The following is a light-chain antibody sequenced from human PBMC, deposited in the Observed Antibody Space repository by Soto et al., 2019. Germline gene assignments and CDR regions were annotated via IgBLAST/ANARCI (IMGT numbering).Light chain of an antibody. CDR3: QQYDNYSP. J-gene: IGKJ4*02. Sequence: IQMTQSPSTLSASVGDRVTITCRASQSISDLLAWYQQKPGEAPKLLIYKASSLESGVPSRFSGSGSGTQFSLTINSLQPAALANYYCQQYDNYSPFGGGTKVEIK. V-gene: IGKV1-5*03. CDR1: QSISDL. CDR2: KAS.